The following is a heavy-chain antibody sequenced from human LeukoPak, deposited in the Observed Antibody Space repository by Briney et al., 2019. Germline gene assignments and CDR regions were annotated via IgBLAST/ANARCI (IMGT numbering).Heavy chain of an antibody. CDR2: INPHTGGT. CDR3: ARPYCSGGSCPDYFDY. J-gene: IGHJ4*02. V-gene: IGHV1-2*02. CDR1: GYTFTGY. D-gene: IGHD2-15*01. Sequence: ASVKVSCKASGYTFTGYMHWVRQAPGQGLEWMGWINPHTGGTNYAQKFQGRVTMTRDTSISTAYMELGGLTSDDTAVYYCARPYCSGGSCPDYFDYWGQGTLVTVSS.